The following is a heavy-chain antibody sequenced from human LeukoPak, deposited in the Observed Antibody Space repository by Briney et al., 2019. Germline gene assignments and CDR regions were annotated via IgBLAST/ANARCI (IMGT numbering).Heavy chain of an antibody. CDR3: AREPGELDV. V-gene: IGHV3-21*01. CDR1: GFTFSTHS. D-gene: IGHD3-10*01. Sequence: GGSLRLSCAASGFTFSTHSMNWVRQAPGKGLEWVSFISSTSSYIYYADSVKGRFTISRDNAKNSLYLQMNSLRAEDTAVYYCAREPGELDVWGQGTTVTVSS. CDR2: ISSTSSYI. J-gene: IGHJ6*02.